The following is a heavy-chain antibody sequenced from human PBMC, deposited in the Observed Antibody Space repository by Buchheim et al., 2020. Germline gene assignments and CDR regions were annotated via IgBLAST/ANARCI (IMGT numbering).Heavy chain of an antibody. V-gene: IGHV4/OR15-8*02. CDR2: SYHTGEG. J-gene: IGHJ5*02. CDR1: GTSIPSTNW. Sequence: VQLQESGPGLVKPSETLSLTCVVSGTSIPSTNWWSWVRQSPGKGLEWIGESYHTGEGNSNPSLKSRFTFSIDTSTHQFSLKLTSVTAADTAAYFCARRSNWYYSIDAWGQGT. CDR3: ARRSNWYYSIDA. D-gene: IGHD1-7*01.